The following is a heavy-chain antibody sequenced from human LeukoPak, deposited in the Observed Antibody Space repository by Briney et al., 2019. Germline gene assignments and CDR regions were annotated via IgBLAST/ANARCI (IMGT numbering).Heavy chain of an antibody. D-gene: IGHD3-10*01. CDR3: ARDVSIRDYYYGMDV. Sequence: SETLSLTCTVSGGSISSDYRSWIRQPPGKGLEWIGYIYYSGSTSYNPSLKSRVTISVDTSKNQFSLRLSSVTAADTAMYYCARDVSIRDYYYGMDVWGQGTTVTVSS. J-gene: IGHJ6*02. CDR2: IYYSGST. CDR1: GGSISSDY. V-gene: IGHV4-59*01.